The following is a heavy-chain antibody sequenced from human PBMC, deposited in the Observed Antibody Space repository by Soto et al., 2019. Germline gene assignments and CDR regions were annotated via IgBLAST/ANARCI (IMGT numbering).Heavy chain of an antibody. CDR2: IRSKANSYAT. CDR3: TRRRRNYDILTGYYYYYIDV. V-gene: IGHV3-73*01. Sequence: GGSLRLSCAASGFIFSGSAMHWVRQASGKGLEWVGRIRSKANSYATAYAASVKGRFTISRDDSKNTAYLQMNSLKTEDTAVYYCTRRRRNYDILTGYYYYYIDVWGKGTTVTVS. D-gene: IGHD3-9*01. CDR1: GFIFSGSA. J-gene: IGHJ6*03.